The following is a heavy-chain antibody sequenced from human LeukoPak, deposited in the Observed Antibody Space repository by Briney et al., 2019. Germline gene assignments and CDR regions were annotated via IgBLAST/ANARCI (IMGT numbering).Heavy chain of an antibody. CDR3: ASPDWG. V-gene: IGHV3-48*01. CDR1: GFTFSSYS. D-gene: IGHD3-9*01. Sequence: GSLRLSCAASGFTFSSYSMNWVRQAPGKGLEWVSYISNSSSTIYYADSVKGRFTISRDNAKNSLYLQMNSLRAEDTAVYYCASPDWGWGQGTLVTVSS. CDR2: ISNSSSTI. J-gene: IGHJ4*02.